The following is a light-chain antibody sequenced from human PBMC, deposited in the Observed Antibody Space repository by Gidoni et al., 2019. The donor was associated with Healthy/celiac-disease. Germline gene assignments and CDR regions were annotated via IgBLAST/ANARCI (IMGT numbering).Light chain of an antibody. J-gene: IGKJ2*01. CDR2: WAS. CDR1: QSVLYSSNNKNY. CDR3: QQYYNTQYT. Sequence: DIVMTQSPDSLAVSLGERATINCKSSQSVLYSSNNKNYLAWYQQKPGQPPKLLIYWASTRESGVPDRVSGSGSGTDFTLTISSLQAEDVAVYYCQQYYNTQYTFGQGTKLEIK. V-gene: IGKV4-1*01.